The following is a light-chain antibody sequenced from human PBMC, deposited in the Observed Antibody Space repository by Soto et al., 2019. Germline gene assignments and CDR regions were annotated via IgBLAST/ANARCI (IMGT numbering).Light chain of an antibody. Sequence: QSVLTQPPSASGTPGQRVTISCSGSSSNIGSNTVNWYQQLPGTAPKLLIYSYNQRPSGVPDRFSGSKSGTSASLAISGLQSEDEADYYCAAWDDSPNGRVFGGGTKLTVL. J-gene: IGLJ2*01. V-gene: IGLV1-44*01. CDR2: SYN. CDR1: SSNIGSNT. CDR3: AAWDDSPNGRV.